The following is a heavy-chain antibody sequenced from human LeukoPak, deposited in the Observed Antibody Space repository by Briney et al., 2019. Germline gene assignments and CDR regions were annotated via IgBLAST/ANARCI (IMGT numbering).Heavy chain of an antibody. CDR3: AREESEGFDY. D-gene: IGHD1-14*01. Sequence: GGSLRLSCAASGFTFSSYGMHWVRQAPGKGLEWVAVISYDGSNKYYADSVKGRFTISRDNAKNSLYLQMNSLRAEDTAVYYCAREESEGFDYWGQGTLVTVSS. V-gene: IGHV3-30*03. CDR1: GFTFSSYG. J-gene: IGHJ4*02. CDR2: ISYDGSNK.